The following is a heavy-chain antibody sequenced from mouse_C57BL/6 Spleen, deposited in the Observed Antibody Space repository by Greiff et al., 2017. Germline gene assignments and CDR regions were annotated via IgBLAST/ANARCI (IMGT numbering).Heavy chain of an antibody. V-gene: IGHV1-69*01. J-gene: IGHJ4*01. CDR2: IDPSDSYT. Sequence: QVQLQQPGAELVMPGASVKLSCKASGYTFTSYWMHWVKQRPGQGLEWIGEIDPSDSYTNYNQKFKGKSTLTVDKSSSTAYMQLSSLTSEDSAVYYCAVYYMGMDYWGQGTSVTVSS. D-gene: IGHD2-1*01. CDR1: GYTFTSYW. CDR3: AVYYMGMDY.